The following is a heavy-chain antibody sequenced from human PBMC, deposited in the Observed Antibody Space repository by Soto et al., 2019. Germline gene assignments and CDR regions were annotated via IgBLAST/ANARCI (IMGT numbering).Heavy chain of an antibody. J-gene: IGHJ4*02. V-gene: IGHV4-30-2*01. Sequence: KPXEGLSVPRSVACVHMNRAFYAWTWIRQPPGRGLDWIGNIHPRGPTYYTPSLKSRATISLDTSTNLFSLNLTSVTAAHTAVYYCARTTYFDFWNSHYFDVWGRGTLVTFSS. CDR1: CVHMNRAFYA. D-gene: IGHD3-9*01. CDR2: IHPRGPT. CDR3: ARTTYFDFWNSHYFDV.